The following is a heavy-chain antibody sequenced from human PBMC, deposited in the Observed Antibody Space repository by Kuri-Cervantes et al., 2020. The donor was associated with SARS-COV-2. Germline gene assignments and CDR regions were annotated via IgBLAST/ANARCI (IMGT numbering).Heavy chain of an antibody. D-gene: IGHD3-9*01. CDR1: GLTFSGSA. J-gene: IGHJ6*02. CDR2: IRSKANSYAT. V-gene: IGHV3-73*01. CDR3: TRHNYDILTGDLYYYEGMDV. Sequence: SLQISCAASGLTFSGSAMHWVRQASGKGLEWVGRIRSKANSYATAYAASVKGRFTISRDDSKNTAYLQMNSLKTEDTAVYYCTRHNYDILTGDLYYYEGMDVWGQGPTVTVSS.